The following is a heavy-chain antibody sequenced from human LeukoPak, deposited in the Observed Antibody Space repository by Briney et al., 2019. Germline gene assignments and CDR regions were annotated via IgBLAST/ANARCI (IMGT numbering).Heavy chain of an antibody. V-gene: IGHV1-46*01. Sequence: ASVKVSCKASGYTFTSYYMHWVRQAPGQGLEWMGIINPSGGSTSYAQKFQGRVTMTRDTSTSTVYMELSSLRSEDTAVYYCVRDRRDYYDSSGYYFSYWYFDLWGRGTLVTVSS. CDR2: INPSGGST. D-gene: IGHD3-22*01. CDR1: GYTFTSYY. J-gene: IGHJ2*01. CDR3: VRDRRDYYDSSGYYFSYWYFDL.